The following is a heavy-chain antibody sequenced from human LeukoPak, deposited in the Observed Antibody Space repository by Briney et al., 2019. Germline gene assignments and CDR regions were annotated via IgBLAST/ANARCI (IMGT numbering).Heavy chain of an antibody. Sequence: GGSLRLSCAASGFSFDDYGMSWVRQTPGKGLEWVAGINWNGGSTSYVDSVKGRITISRDNAKNSLYLQMNSLRAEDTALYYCARAGAMVRDYMDVWGKGTTVTVSS. CDR1: GFSFDDYG. CDR3: ARAGAMVRDYMDV. V-gene: IGHV3-20*04. D-gene: IGHD3-10*01. J-gene: IGHJ6*03. CDR2: INWNGGST.